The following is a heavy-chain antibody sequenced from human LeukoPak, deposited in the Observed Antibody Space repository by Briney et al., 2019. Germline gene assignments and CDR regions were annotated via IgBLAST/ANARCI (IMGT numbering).Heavy chain of an antibody. J-gene: IGHJ3*02. D-gene: IGHD2-15*01. Sequence: PSETLSLTCTVSGGSISSSSYYWGWIRQPPGKGLEWIGSIYYSGSTYYNPPLKSRVTISVDTSKNQFSLKLSSVTAADTAVYYCARRISALGYCSGGSCKAGIYDSSGSSDAFDIWGQGTMVTVSS. V-gene: IGHV4-39*01. CDR1: GGSISSSSYY. CDR2: IYYSGST. CDR3: ARRISALGYCSGGSCKAGIYDSSGSSDAFDI.